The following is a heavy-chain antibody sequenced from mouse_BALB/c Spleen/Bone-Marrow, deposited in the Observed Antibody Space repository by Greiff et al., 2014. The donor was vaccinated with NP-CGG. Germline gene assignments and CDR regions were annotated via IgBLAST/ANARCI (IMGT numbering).Heavy chain of an antibody. CDR3: ARDGVYGSHYYAMDY. CDR1: GFSLTSYG. Sequence: VQLQHPGPGLVAPSQSLSITCTVSGFSLTSYGVHWVRQPPGKGLEWLGVIWAGGSTNYNSALMSRLSISKDNSKSQVFLKMNSLQTDDTAMYYCARDGVYGSHYYAMDYWGQGTSVTVSS. D-gene: IGHD1-1*02. J-gene: IGHJ4*01. CDR2: IWAGGST. V-gene: IGHV2-9*02.